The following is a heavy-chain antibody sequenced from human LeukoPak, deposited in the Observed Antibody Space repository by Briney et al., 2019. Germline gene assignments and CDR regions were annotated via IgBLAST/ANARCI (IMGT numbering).Heavy chain of an antibody. CDR1: GFTFSSYA. D-gene: IGHD2-15*01. V-gene: IGHV3-30-3*01. CDR3: ARVSEGWSAPRPGDAFDI. J-gene: IGHJ3*02. CDR2: ISYDGSNK. Sequence: GRSLRLSCAASGFTFSSYAMHWVRQAPGKGLEWVAVISYDGSNKYYADSVKGRFTISRDNSKNTLYLQMNSLRAEDTAVYYCARVSEGWSAPRPGDAFDIWGQGTMVTVSS.